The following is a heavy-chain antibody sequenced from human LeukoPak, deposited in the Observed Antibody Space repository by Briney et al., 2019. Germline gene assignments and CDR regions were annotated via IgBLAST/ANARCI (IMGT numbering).Heavy chain of an antibody. CDR3: ARDYYDNGGDLKY. J-gene: IGHJ4*02. CDR2: ISAYNGNR. D-gene: IGHD3-16*01. V-gene: IGHV1-18*01. CDR1: GYTFINFV. Sequence: ASVKVSCKTSGYTFINFVISWVRQAPGQGLEWMGWISAYNGNRDSVQKFQGGVTLTTDTSTSTAYMELRSLTFDDTAVYYCARDYYDNGGDLKYWGQGTLVTVSS.